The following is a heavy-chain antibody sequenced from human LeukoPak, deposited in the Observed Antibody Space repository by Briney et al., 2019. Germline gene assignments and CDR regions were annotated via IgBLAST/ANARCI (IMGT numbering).Heavy chain of an antibody. CDR3: ATDYSSSWSYYYGMDV. CDR1: GYTFIGYG. D-gene: IGHD6-13*01. V-gene: IGHV1-18*04. J-gene: IGHJ6*02. Sequence: ASVKVSCKASGYTFIGYGISWVRQAPGQGLEWMGWISAYDGDTKYAQELQGRITMTTATSTSTAYMELRSLRSDDTAVYYCATDYSSSWSYYYGMDVWGQGTTVTVSS. CDR2: ISAYDGDT.